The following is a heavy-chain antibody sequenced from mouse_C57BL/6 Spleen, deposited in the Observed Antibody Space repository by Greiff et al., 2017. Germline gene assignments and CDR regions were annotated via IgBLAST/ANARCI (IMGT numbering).Heavy chain of an antibody. CDR2: ISYDGNN. D-gene: IGHD2-1*01. J-gene: IGHJ2*01. Sequence: EVQLQQSGPGLVKPSQSLSLTCSVTGYSITSGYYWNWIRQFPGNKLEWMGYISYDGNNNYNPSLKNRISITRDTSKNQFFLKLNSVTTEDTATYYCAREEVYGNYDYWGQGTTLTVSS. V-gene: IGHV3-6*01. CDR1: GYSITSGYY. CDR3: AREEVYGNYDY.